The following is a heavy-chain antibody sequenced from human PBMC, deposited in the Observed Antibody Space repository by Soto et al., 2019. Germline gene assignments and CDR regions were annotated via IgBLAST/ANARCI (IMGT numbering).Heavy chain of an antibody. J-gene: IGHJ4*02. D-gene: IGHD3-3*02. CDR2: INTLSGDT. V-gene: IGHV1-2*02. CDR3: ARSLLNVILPLAY. CDR1: GYTFSGYY. Sequence: QVQLVQSGAEVKKPGASVKVSCKASGYTFSGYYMHWVRQAPGQGLAWRGWINTLSGDTSFPQKFQGRLARTRDTYIDTAFMEVSRLTSDDTAIYYCARSLLNVILPLAYWCQGTLVIVSA.